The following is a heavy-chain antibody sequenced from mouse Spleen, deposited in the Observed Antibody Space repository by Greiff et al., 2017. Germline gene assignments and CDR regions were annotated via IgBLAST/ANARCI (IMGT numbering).Heavy chain of an antibody. V-gene: IGHV5-17*01. CDR1: GFTFSDYG. CDR3: ARGGFDY. CDR2: IRSGSSTI. Sequence: EVHLVESGGGLVKPGGSLKLSCAASGFTFSDYGMHWVRQAPEKGLEWVAYIRSGSSTIYYADTVKGRFTISRYNAKNTLFLQMTSLRSEDTAMYYCARGGFDYLGQGTTLTVSS. J-gene: IGHJ2*01.